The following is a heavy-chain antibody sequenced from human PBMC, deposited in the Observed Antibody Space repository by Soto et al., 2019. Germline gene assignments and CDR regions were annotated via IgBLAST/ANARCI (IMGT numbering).Heavy chain of an antibody. CDR1: GFTFSSYS. CDR2: ISSSSSTI. Sequence: GGSLRLSCAASGFTFSSYSMNWVRQAPGKGLEWVSYISSSSSTIYYADSVKGRFTISRDNAKNSLYLQMNSLRDEDTAVYYCARDKYYYDSSGYYLIFDYWGQGTLVTVSS. CDR3: ARDKYYYDSSGYYLIFDY. D-gene: IGHD3-22*01. J-gene: IGHJ4*02. V-gene: IGHV3-48*02.